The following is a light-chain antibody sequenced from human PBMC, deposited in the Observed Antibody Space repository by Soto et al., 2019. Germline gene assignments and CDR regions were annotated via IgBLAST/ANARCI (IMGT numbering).Light chain of an antibody. CDR2: GAS. CDR3: QQYGSSQT. CDR1: QTVSSSY. Sequence: EIVLTQSPGTLSLSPGERATLSCRASQTVSSSYLAWHQQKPGQAPRLLIYGASSRATGIPDRFSGSGSGTDFTLTISRLEPEDFAVYYCQQYGSSQTFGQGTKVDNK. J-gene: IGKJ1*01. V-gene: IGKV3-20*01.